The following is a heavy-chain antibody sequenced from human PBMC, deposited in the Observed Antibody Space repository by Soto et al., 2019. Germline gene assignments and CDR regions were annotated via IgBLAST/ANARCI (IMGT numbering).Heavy chain of an antibody. CDR1: GGSISSGGYS. CDR2: IYHSGST. Sequence: SETLSLTCAVSGGSISSGGYSWSWIRQPPGKGLEWIGYIYHSGSTYYNPSLKSRVTISVDRSKNQFSLKLSSVTAADTAVYYCASSSGCYYSYYYYGMDVWGQGTTVTVSS. CDR3: ASSSGCYYSYYYYGMDV. V-gene: IGHV4-30-2*01. J-gene: IGHJ6*02. D-gene: IGHD3-10*01.